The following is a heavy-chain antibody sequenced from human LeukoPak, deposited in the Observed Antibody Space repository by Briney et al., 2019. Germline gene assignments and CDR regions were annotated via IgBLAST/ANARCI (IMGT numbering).Heavy chain of an antibody. Sequence: SETLSLTCTVSGGSISSSSYYWGWIRQPPGKGLEWIGSIYYSGSTYYNPSLKSRVTISVDTSKNQFSLKLSSVTAADTAVYYRARPGVYCSGGSCYSRHYFDYWGQGTLVTVSS. CDR2: IYYSGST. J-gene: IGHJ4*02. D-gene: IGHD2-15*01. CDR1: GGSISSSSYY. V-gene: IGHV4-39*01. CDR3: ARPGVYCSGGSCYSRHYFDY.